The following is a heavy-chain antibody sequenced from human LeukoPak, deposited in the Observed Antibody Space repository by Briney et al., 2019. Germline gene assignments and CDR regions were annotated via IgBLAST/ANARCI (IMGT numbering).Heavy chain of an antibody. D-gene: IGHD1-7*01. Sequence: SETLSLTCAVYGGSFSNYYWSWIRQPPGKGLEWIGEINDSGRTNYNPSLMSRVTVSVDTSKNQFSLRLTPVTATDTAVYYCARRWNYGRNYYIDVWGKGATVSVSS. CDR3: ARRWNYGRNYYIDV. V-gene: IGHV4-34*01. J-gene: IGHJ6*03. CDR2: INDSGRT. CDR1: GGSFSNYY.